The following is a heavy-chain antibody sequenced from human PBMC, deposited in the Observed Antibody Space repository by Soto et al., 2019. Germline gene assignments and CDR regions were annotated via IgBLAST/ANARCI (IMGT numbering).Heavy chain of an antibody. CDR3: AHKGRGYSGYDLREMAEYYFDY. CDR1: GFSLSTSGVG. Sequence: QITLKESGPTLVKPTQTLTLTCTFSGFSLSTSGVGVGWIRQPPGKALEWLALIYWDDDKRYSPSLKSRLTIPKHTSKNQVVLTMTNMDPVDTATYYCAHKGRGYSGYDLREMAEYYFDYWGQGTLVTVSS. J-gene: IGHJ4*02. CDR2: IYWDDDK. V-gene: IGHV2-5*02. D-gene: IGHD5-12*01.